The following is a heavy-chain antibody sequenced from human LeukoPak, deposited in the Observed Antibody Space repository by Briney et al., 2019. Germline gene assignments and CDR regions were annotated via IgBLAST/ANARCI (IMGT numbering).Heavy chain of an antibody. J-gene: IGHJ4*02. CDR1: GFTFSSYA. CDR2: IRGSGDTT. V-gene: IGHV3-23*01. CDR3: ARSDYCGGDCYSSLSNY. D-gene: IGHD2-21*02. Sequence: GGSLRLSCAASGFTFSSYAMNWVRQAPGKGLEWVSGIRGSGDTTYYADSVKGRFTISRDNAKNSLYLQMNSLRAEDTAVYFCARSDYCGGDCYSSLSNYWGQGTLVTVSS.